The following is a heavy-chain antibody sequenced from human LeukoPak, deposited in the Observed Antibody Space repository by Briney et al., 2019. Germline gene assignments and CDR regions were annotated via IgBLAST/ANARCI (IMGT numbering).Heavy chain of an antibody. CDR2: INGDGTST. CDR1: GFTFSPYL. Sequence: GGSLRLSCVASGFTFSPYLMHWVRQAPGKGLVWVAHINGDGTSTNYADSVEGRFTISRDNAKNTVYLEMNSLRADDTAVYYCARDRSYAMEVWGQGTTVAVSS. V-gene: IGHV3-74*01. J-gene: IGHJ6*02. CDR3: ARDRSYAMEV.